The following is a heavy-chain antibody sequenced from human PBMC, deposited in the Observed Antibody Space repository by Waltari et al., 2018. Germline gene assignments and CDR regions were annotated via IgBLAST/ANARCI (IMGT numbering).Heavy chain of an antibody. Sequence: EVQLVESGGGLVQPGRSLRLSCAASGFTFDDYAMHWVRQAPGKGLEWVSGISWNSGSIGYADSVKGRFTISRDNAKNSLYLQMNSLRAEDTALYYCATQTYYYVGHFDYWGQGTLVTVSS. CDR2: ISWNSGSI. V-gene: IGHV3-9*01. J-gene: IGHJ4*02. CDR3: ATQTYYYVGHFDY. D-gene: IGHD3-10*02. CDR1: GFTFDDYA.